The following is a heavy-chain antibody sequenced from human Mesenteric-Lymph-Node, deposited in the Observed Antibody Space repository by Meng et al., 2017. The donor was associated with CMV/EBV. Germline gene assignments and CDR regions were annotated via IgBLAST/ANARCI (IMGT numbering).Heavy chain of an antibody. D-gene: IGHD1-1*01. Sequence: ASVPVSCKASGYTFTGYYMHWVRQATGQGLEWMGWMNPNSGNTGYAQKFQDRITMTRNTSISTAYMELSSLRSEDTAVYYCARSPNSSVEERYYYGMDVWGQGTTVTVSS. CDR2: MNPNSGNT. V-gene: IGHV1-8*02. J-gene: IGHJ6*02. CDR1: GYTFTGYY. CDR3: ARSPNSSVEERYYYGMDV.